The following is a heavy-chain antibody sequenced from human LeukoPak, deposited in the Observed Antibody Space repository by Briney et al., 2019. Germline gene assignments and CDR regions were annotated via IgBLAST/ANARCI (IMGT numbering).Heavy chain of an antibody. J-gene: IGHJ4*02. CDR2: IYYSGST. D-gene: IGHD6-19*01. CDR1: GGSISSYY. CDR3: ARVSAGGWYYFDY. V-gene: IGHV4-59*01. Sequence: SETLSLTCTVSGGSISSYYWSWIRQPPGKGLEWIGYIYYSGSTNYNPSLKSRVTISVDTSKNQFSLKLSSVTAADTAVYYCARVSAGGWYYFDYWGQGTLVTVSS.